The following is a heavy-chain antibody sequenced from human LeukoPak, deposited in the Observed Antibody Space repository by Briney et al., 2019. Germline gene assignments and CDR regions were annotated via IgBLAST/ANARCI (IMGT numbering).Heavy chain of an antibody. D-gene: IGHD3-22*01. Sequence: GGSLRLSWAASGFTFSSYAMTWVRQAPGKGLEWVSGISTGGASTSYADSVTGRFTISRDNSKNTLYLQMNSLRAEDTAVYYCARMRFDYYDSSGYYFPTEYYFDYWGQGTLVTVSS. CDR1: GFTFSSYA. CDR3: ARMRFDYYDSSGYYFPTEYYFDY. CDR2: ISTGGAST. J-gene: IGHJ4*02. V-gene: IGHV3-23*01.